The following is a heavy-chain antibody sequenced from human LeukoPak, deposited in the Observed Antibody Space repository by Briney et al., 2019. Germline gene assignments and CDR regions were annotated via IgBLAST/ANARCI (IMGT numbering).Heavy chain of an antibody. CDR3: AKDRSPDWNYEAYFDY. V-gene: IGHV3-9*01. Sequence: GGSLSLSCAASGFTFDDYAMHWVRHAPGKGLEWVSGISWNSGSIGYADSVKGRFTISRDNAKNSLYLQMNSLRAEDTALYYCAKDRSPDWNYEAYFDYWGQGTLVTVSS. CDR2: ISWNSGSI. D-gene: IGHD1-7*01. CDR1: GFTFDDYA. J-gene: IGHJ4*02.